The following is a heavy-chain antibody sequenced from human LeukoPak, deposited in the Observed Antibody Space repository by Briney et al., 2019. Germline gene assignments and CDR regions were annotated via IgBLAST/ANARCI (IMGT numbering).Heavy chain of an antibody. D-gene: IGHD4-11*01. CDR1: GGSISSSDYY. V-gene: IGHV4-30-4*08. CDR2: IYYSGST. J-gene: IGHJ4*02. CDR3: ARVPWRLQYFDY. Sequence: PSQTLSLTCTVSGGSISSSDYYWSWIRQPPGKGLEWIGYIYYSGSTYYNPSLKSRVTISVDTSKSQFSLKLSSVTAADTAVYYCARVPWRLQYFDYWGQGTLVTVSS.